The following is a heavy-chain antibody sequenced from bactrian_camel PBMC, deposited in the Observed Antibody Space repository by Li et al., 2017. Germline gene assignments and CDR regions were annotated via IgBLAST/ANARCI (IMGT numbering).Heavy chain of an antibody. Sequence: QLVESGGGSVQPGGSLRLSCAASGFGHSRYCMGWFRQAPGKEREGVAHLYTRDSRTSYADSVKGRFTISHVNANNTLHLQMNSLKPEDTAVYYCAADLGWCGSRPLQRKFRNWGQGTQVTVS. CDR3: AADLGWCGSRPLQRKFRN. V-gene: IGHV3S28*01. J-gene: IGHJ4*01. CDR1: GFGHSRYC. D-gene: IGHD2*01. CDR2: LYTRDSRT.